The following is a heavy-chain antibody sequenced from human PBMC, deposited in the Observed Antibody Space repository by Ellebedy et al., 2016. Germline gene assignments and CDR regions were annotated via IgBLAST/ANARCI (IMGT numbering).Heavy chain of an antibody. Sequence: GGSLRLXXAASGFTFSNYGMRWVRQAPGKGLEWVSAISGSGGSTYYADSVKGRFTISRDNSKNTVYVQMNSLRAEDTAVYYCAKDIRGAYCGGDCYPYYFDYWGQGTLVTVSS. V-gene: IGHV3-23*01. J-gene: IGHJ4*02. CDR3: AKDIRGAYCGGDCYPYYFDY. CDR2: ISGSGGST. D-gene: IGHD2-21*02. CDR1: GFTFSNYG.